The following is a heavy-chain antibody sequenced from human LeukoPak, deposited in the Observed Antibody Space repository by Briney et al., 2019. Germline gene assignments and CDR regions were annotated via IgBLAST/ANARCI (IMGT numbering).Heavy chain of an antibody. CDR1: GFTFSSYW. Sequence: PGGSLRLSCAASGFTFSSYWMSWVRQAPGKGLEWVANIKQDGSEKYYVDSVKGRFTISRDNAKNSLYLQMNSLRAEDTAVYYCAREVVYSSSSLTPAFDIWGQGTMVTVSS. CDR3: AREVVYSSSSLTPAFDI. J-gene: IGHJ3*02. D-gene: IGHD6-13*01. CDR2: IKQDGSEK. V-gene: IGHV3-7*03.